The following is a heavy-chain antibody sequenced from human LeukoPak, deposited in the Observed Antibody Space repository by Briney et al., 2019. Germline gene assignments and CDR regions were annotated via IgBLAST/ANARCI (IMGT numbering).Heavy chain of an antibody. J-gene: IGHJ6*03. V-gene: IGHV3-21*01. CDR2: ISSSSSYI. Sequence: GGSLRLSCAASGFTFSSYSMNWVRQAPGKGLEWVSSISSSSSYIYYADSVKGRFTISRDNAKNSLYLQMNSLRAEDTAVYYCARDQLHDILTGYYKYYYMDVWGKGATVTVSS. D-gene: IGHD3-9*01. CDR3: ARDQLHDILTGYYKYYYMDV. CDR1: GFTFSSYS.